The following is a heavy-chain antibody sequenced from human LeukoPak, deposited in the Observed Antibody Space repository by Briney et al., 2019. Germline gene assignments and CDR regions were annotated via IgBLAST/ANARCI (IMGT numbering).Heavy chain of an antibody. CDR3: AREGTPPSYGMDV. J-gene: IGHJ6*02. D-gene: IGHD2-15*01. Sequence: GGSLRLSCAASGFTFSSNWMHWVRQAPGKGLVWVSRINEDGSTTNYADSVKGRSTIFRDNAKNMLYLQMNSLRAEDTAVYYCAREGTPPSYGMDVWGQGTTVTVSS. CDR2: INEDGSTT. V-gene: IGHV3-74*01. CDR1: GFTFSSNW.